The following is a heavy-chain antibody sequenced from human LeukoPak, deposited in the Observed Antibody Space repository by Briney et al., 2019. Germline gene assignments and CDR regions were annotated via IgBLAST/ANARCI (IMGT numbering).Heavy chain of an antibody. Sequence: SETLSLTCTVSGGSISSYYWSWIRQPAGKGLEWIGRIYTSGSTNYNPSLKSRVTMSVDTSKNQFSLKLSSVTAADTAVYYCARDQSVFIAAAGTRAGYYYYMDVWGKGTTVTVSS. V-gene: IGHV4-4*07. CDR1: GGSISSYY. J-gene: IGHJ6*03. D-gene: IGHD6-13*01. CDR3: ARDQSVFIAAAGTRAGYYYYMDV. CDR2: IYTSGST.